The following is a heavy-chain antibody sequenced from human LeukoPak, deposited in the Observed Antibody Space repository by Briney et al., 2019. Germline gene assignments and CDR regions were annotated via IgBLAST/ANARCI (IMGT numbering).Heavy chain of an antibody. Sequence: PGESLRLSCAASGFTFSSYAMHWVRQAPGKGLEWVAVISYDGSNKYYADSVKGRFTISRDNSKNTLYLQMNSLRAEDTAVYYCARAPPHYFDYWGQGTVVTVSS. CDR2: ISYDGSNK. V-gene: IGHV3-30-3*01. J-gene: IGHJ4*02. CDR1: GFTFSSYA. CDR3: ARAPPHYFDY.